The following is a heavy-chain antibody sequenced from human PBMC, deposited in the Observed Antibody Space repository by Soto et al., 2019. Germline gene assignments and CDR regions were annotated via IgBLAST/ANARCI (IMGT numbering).Heavy chain of an antibody. Sequence: SETLSLTCTVSGGSISSGGYYWSWIRQPPGKGLEWIGSIHFSGSTYYNPSLKSRVTISVDTSRNQLSLKLTSVTAADTAVYFCARQTVVYYFDYWGQGTLVTVSS. CDR1: GGSISSGGYY. J-gene: IGHJ4*02. CDR2: IHFSGST. D-gene: IGHD2-15*01. V-gene: IGHV4-39*01. CDR3: ARQTVVYYFDY.